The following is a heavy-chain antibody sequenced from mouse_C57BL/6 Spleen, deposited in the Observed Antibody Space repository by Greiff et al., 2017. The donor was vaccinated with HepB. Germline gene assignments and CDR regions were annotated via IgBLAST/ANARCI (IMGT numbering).Heavy chain of an antibody. D-gene: IGHD1-1*01. CDR2: IRSKSNNYAT. V-gene: IGHV10-1*01. Sequence: EVNVVESGGGLVQPKGSLKLSCAASGFSFNTYAMNWVRQAPGKGLEWVARIRSKSNNYATYYADSVKDRFTISRDDSESMLYLQMNNLKTEDTAMYYCVRHGYYYGSSYVGWYFDVWGTGTTVTVSS. CDR1: GFSFNTYA. CDR3: VRHGYYYGSSYVGWYFDV. J-gene: IGHJ1*03.